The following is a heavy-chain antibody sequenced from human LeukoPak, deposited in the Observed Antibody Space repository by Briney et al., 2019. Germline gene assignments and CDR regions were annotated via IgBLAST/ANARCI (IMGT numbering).Heavy chain of an antibody. CDR2: IYYSGST. J-gene: IGHJ4*02. D-gene: IGHD3-9*01. CDR1: GYSISSGYY. V-gene: IGHV4-61*01. CDR3: ARGGDDILTGYYLFDY. Sequence: ESSETLSLTCTVSGYSISSGYYWGWIRQPPGKGLEWIGYIYYSGSTNYNPSLKSRVTISVDTSKNQFSLKLSSVTAADTAVYYCARGGDDILTGYYLFDYWGQGTLVTVSS.